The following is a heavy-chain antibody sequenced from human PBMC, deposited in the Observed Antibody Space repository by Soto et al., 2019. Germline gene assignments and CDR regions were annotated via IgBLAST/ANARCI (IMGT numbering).Heavy chain of an antibody. J-gene: IGHJ4*02. CDR1: GGTFSSYA. Sequence: SVKVSCKASGGTFSSYAISWVRQAPGQGLECMGGIIPIFGTANYAQKFQGRVTITADESTSTAYMELSSLRSEDTAVYYCARDGITIFGVVSYFDYWGQGTLVTVSS. CDR2: IIPIFGTA. CDR3: ARDGITIFGVVSYFDY. V-gene: IGHV1-69*13. D-gene: IGHD3-3*01.